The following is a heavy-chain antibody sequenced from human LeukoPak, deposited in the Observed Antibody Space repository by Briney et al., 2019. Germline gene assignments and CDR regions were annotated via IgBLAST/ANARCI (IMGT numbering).Heavy chain of an antibody. D-gene: IGHD2-15*01. J-gene: IGHJ4*02. CDR2: MYYSGST. CDR1: GGSISSSSYY. V-gene: IGHV4-39*01. CDR3: ARHVPRGGGLPNDY. Sequence: SETLSLTCTVSGGSISSSSYYWGWIRQPPGKGLEWIGSMYYSGSTYYNPSLKSRVTISVDTSKNQFSLKLSSVTAADTAVYYCARHVPRGGGLPNDYWGQGTLVTVSS.